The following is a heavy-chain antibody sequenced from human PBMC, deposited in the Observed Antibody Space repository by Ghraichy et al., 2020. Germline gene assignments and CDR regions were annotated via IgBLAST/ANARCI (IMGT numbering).Heavy chain of an antibody. CDR1: GFIFSSYW. CDR3: AREDRPITIFGVVTALFGY. V-gene: IGHV3-74*01. D-gene: IGHD3-3*01. J-gene: IGHJ4*02. CDR2: INSDGSST. Sequence: GGSLRLSCAASGFIFSSYWMHWVRQAPGKGLVWVSRINSDGSSTSYADSVKGRFTISRDNAKNTLYLQMNSLRAEDTAVYYCAREDRPITIFGVVTALFGYWGQGTLVTVSS.